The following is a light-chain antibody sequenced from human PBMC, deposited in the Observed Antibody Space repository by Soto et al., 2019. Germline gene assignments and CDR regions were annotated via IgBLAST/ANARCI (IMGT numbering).Light chain of an antibody. CDR3: TSWTTSTTMI. Sequence: QSVLTQPASVSGSPGQSITISCTGTSSDIGAYNFVSWYQQHPGKAPKLMLYDVNIRPSGVSNRFSGSKSGNTASLTISGLQAEDEADYYCTSWTTSTTMIFGGGTQQTVL. CDR2: DVN. V-gene: IGLV2-14*03. CDR1: SSDIGAYNF. J-gene: IGLJ2*01.